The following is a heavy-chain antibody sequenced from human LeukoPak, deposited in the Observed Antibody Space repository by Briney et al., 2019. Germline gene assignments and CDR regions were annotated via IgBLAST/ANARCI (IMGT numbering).Heavy chain of an antibody. V-gene: IGHV3-30-3*01. J-gene: IGHJ4*02. D-gene: IGHD1-14*01. CDR1: GFTFSSYA. CDR3: AGGDRDLAGNDY. Sequence: GGSLRLSCAASGFTFSSYAMHWVRQAPGKGLEWVAVISYEGSNKYYADSVEGRFTISRDNFKNTLYVQMNSLRGEDTAVYYCAGGDRDLAGNDYWGQGTLVTVSS. CDR2: ISYEGSNK.